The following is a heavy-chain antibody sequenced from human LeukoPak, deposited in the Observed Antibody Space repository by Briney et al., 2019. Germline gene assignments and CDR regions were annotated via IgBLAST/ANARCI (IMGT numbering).Heavy chain of an antibody. CDR2: IRPSGDNT. J-gene: IGHJ4*02. CDR1: GFTFSSYD. Sequence: NPGGSLRLSCAASGFTFSSYDMTWVRQAPGRGLEWVSSIRPSGDNTYYGDSVKGRFTISRDNAKNSLYLQMNSLRAEDTAVYYCAREDSGWELDSCLDYWGQGTLVTVSS. D-gene: IGHD1-26*01. CDR3: AREDSGWELDSCLDY. V-gene: IGHV3-21*01.